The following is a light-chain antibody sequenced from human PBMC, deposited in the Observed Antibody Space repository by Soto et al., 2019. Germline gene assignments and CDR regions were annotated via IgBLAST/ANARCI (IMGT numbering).Light chain of an antibody. CDR2: DVN. Sequence: QSALTQPRSVSGSPGQSVTISCTGTSSDVGGYNYVSWYQQHPGKAPKLMIHDVNKRPSGVPDRFSGSKSGNTASLTISGLQAEDEADYYCCSYAGSYTFVVFGGGTKLTVL. J-gene: IGLJ2*01. CDR1: SSDVGGYNY. CDR3: CSYAGSYTFVV. V-gene: IGLV2-11*01.